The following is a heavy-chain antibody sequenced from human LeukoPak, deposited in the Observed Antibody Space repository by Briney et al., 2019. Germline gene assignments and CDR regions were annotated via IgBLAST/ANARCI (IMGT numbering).Heavy chain of an antibody. Sequence: SVTVSFNASGYTFTSYGISWVRQAPGQGLEWMGRIIPILGIANYAQKFQGRVTITADKSTSTAYMELSSLRSEDTAVYYCARIYGSGSYLGMDVWGQGTTVTVSS. CDR3: ARIYGSGSYLGMDV. CDR2: IIPILGIA. CDR1: GYTFTSYG. V-gene: IGHV1-69*04. J-gene: IGHJ6*02. D-gene: IGHD3-10*01.